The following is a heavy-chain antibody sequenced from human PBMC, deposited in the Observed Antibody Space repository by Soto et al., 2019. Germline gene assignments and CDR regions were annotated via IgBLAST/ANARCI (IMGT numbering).Heavy chain of an antibody. CDR2: IWYDGSNK. D-gene: IGHD5-12*01. Sequence: QVQLVESGGGVVQPGRSLRLSCAASGFTFSSYGMHWVRQAPGKGLEWVAVIWYDGSNKYYADSVKGRFTISRDNSKNTLYLQMNSLRAEDTAVYYCARGSMVAKVPYYYYGMDVWGQGTTVTVSS. CDR3: ARGSMVAKVPYYYYGMDV. J-gene: IGHJ6*02. V-gene: IGHV3-33*01. CDR1: GFTFSSYG.